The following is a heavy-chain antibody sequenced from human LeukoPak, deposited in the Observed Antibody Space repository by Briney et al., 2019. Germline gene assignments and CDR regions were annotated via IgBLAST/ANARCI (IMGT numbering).Heavy chain of an antibody. D-gene: IGHD3-10*01. Sequence: PSEXLSLTCTVSGGSISSYYWSWIRQPAGKGLEWIGRIYTSGSTNYNPSLTSRVTMSVDTSKNQFSLKLSSVTAADTAVYYCASTYYYGSGSYNYWGQGTLVTVSS. CDR3: ASTYYYGSGSYNY. CDR2: IYTSGST. CDR1: GGSISSYY. V-gene: IGHV4-4*07. J-gene: IGHJ4*02.